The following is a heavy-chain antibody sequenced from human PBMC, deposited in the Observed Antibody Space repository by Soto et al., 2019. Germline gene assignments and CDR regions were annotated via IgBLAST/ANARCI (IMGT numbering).Heavy chain of an antibody. J-gene: IGHJ4*02. V-gene: IGHV4-39*07. D-gene: IGHD4-17*01. Sequence: PSETLSLTCTVSGGSIGRSSYYGGWIRQPPGKGLEWIGWIYYSGSTYYNPSLKSRVTISVDRSKNQFSLKLSSVTAADTAVYYCARSQTTVTSYDYWGQGTLVTVSS. CDR2: IYYSGST. CDR1: GGSIGRSSYY. CDR3: ARSQTTVTSYDY.